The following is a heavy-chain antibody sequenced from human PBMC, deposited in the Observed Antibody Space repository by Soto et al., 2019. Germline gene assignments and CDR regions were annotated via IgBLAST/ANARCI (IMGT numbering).Heavy chain of an antibody. J-gene: IGHJ4*02. CDR3: ARHTNGHNPLDY. CDR2: IYPGDSDT. D-gene: IGHD1-1*01. Sequence: ECLNLSRAASGYRFTGFLIGCVRQTPGKGLEWMGIIYPGDSDTRYSPSFQGQVTISADKSITTAYLQWSSLRASDTAMYYCARHTNGHNPLDYWGQGTLVTVSP. CDR1: GYRFTGFL. V-gene: IGHV5-51*01.